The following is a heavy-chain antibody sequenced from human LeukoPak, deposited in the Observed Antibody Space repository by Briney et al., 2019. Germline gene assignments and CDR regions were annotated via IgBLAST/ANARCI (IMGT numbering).Heavy chain of an antibody. CDR2: ISASGGST. Sequence: GGSLRLSCAASGFTFSSFAMSWVRQAPGKGLEWISVISASGGSTYYADSVKGRFTISRDNSKNTLYLQMNSLRAEDTAVYYCAKVDPPTLPLDYWGQGTLVTVSS. J-gene: IGHJ4*02. CDR1: GFTFSSFA. V-gene: IGHV3-23*01. CDR3: AKVDPPTLPLDY. D-gene: IGHD3-16*01.